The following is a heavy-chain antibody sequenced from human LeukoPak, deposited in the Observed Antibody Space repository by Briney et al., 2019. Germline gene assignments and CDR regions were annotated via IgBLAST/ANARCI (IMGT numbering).Heavy chain of an antibody. Sequence: ASVKVSCKASGYTFTSHYMHWVRQAPGQGLEWMGIINPSGGATNYAQKLQGRVTITRDTSANTAYMELSSLRSEDTAVYYCARDRATMVRGTTLGFDPWGQGTLVTVSS. CDR2: INPSGGAT. V-gene: IGHV1-46*01. D-gene: IGHD3-10*01. CDR3: ARDRATMVRGTTLGFDP. CDR1: GYTFTSHY. J-gene: IGHJ5*02.